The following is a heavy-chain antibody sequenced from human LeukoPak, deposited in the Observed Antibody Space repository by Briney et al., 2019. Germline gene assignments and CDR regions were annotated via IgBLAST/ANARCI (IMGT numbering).Heavy chain of an antibody. CDR1: GFTVSSNY. D-gene: IGHD1-26*01. Sequence: GGSLRLSCAASGFTVSSNYMNWVRQAPGKGLEYVSAISSNGGSTYYANSVKGRFTISRDNSKNTLYLQMGSLRAEDMAVYYCARGESGSYRFDYWGQGTLVTVSS. CDR3: ARGESGSYRFDY. J-gene: IGHJ4*02. V-gene: IGHV3-64*01. CDR2: ISSNGGST.